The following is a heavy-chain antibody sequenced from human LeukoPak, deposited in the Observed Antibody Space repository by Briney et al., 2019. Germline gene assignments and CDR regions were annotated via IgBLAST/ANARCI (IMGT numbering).Heavy chain of an antibody. J-gene: IGHJ5*02. CDR2: IIPIFGTA. CDR1: GGTFSSYA. V-gene: IGHV1-69*13. Sequence: SVKVSCKASGGTFSSYAISWVRQAPGQGLEWMGGIIPIFGTANYAQKFQRRVTITADESTSTAYMELSSLRSEDTAVYYCARDGRYCSSTSCTRGWFDPWGQGTLVTVSS. D-gene: IGHD2-2*01. CDR3: ARDGRYCSSTSCTRGWFDP.